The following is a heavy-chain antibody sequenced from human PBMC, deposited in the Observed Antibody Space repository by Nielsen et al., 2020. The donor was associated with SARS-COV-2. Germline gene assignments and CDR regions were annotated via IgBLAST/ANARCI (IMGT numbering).Heavy chain of an antibody. D-gene: IGHD1-26*01. CDR2: IYPGDSET. CDR1: GYTFTSHL. CDR3: AKQRFSGTFDYYFDL. Sequence: GESLKISCKASGYTFTSHLLGWVRQMPGKGLEWMGNIYPGDSETRYNPSFQGQVTIAADKSISTVYLQWSSLQASDTAMYYCAKQRFSGTFDYYFDLWGRGTQVTVSS. V-gene: IGHV5-51*01. J-gene: IGHJ2*01.